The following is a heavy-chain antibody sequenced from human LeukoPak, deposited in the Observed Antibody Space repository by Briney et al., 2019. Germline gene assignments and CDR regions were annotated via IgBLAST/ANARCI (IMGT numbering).Heavy chain of an antibody. CDR3: AREMTTVTTSAFDI. CDR1: GYTSTGYY. J-gene: IGHJ3*02. D-gene: IGHD4-17*01. V-gene: IGHV1-2*02. Sequence: ASVKVSCKASGYTSTGYYMHWVRQAPGQGLEWMGWINPNSGGTNYAQKFQGRVTMTRDTSISTAYMELSRLRSDDTAVYYCAREMTTVTTSAFDIWGQGTMVTVSS. CDR2: INPNSGGT.